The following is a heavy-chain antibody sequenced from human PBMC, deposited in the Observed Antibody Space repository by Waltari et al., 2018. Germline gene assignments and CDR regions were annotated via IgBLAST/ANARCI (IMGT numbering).Heavy chain of an antibody. J-gene: IGHJ5*02. V-gene: IGHV4-34*01. CDR1: GGSFSGYY. D-gene: IGHD2-21*02. CDR2: INHSGST. CDR3: ARERSYCGGDCYSPTAAPHNWFDP. Sequence: QVQLQQWGAGLLKPSETLSLTCAVYGGSFSGYYWSWIRQPPGKGLEWIGEINHSGSTNYNPSLKSRVTRSVDTSKNQFSLKLSSVTAADTAVYYCARERSYCGGDCYSPTAAPHNWFDPWGQGTLVTVSS.